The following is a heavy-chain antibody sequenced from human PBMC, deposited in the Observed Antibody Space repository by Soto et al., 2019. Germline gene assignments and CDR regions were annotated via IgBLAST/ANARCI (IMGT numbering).Heavy chain of an antibody. Sequence: GGSLRLSCAASGFTFDDYAMHWVRQAPGKGLEWVSGISWNSGSIGYADSVKGRFTISRDNAKNSLYLQMNSLRAEDTALYYCATNPEGGSGYYYFDYWGQGTLVTVSS. CDR1: GFTFDDYA. J-gene: IGHJ4*02. V-gene: IGHV3-9*01. D-gene: IGHD3-22*01. CDR3: ATNPEGGSGYYYFDY. CDR2: ISWNSGSI.